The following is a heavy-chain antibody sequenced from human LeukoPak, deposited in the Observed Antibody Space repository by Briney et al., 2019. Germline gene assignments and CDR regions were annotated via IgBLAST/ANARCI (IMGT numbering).Heavy chain of an antibody. CDR1: GSTFSSYG. J-gene: IGHJ5*02. Sequence: PGGSLRLSCAASGSTFSSYGMHWVRQAPGKGLEWVAVISYDGSNKYYADSVKGRFTISRDNSKNTLYLQMNSLRAEDTAVYYCAKEGYYGSGRENWFDPWGQGTLVIVSS. D-gene: IGHD3-10*01. CDR2: ISYDGSNK. CDR3: AKEGYYGSGRENWFDP. V-gene: IGHV3-30*18.